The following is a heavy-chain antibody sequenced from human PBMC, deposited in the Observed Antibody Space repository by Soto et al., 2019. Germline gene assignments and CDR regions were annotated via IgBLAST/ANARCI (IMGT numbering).Heavy chain of an antibody. V-gene: IGHV4-61*08. CDR2: TYYNGDT. J-gene: IGHJ4*02. Sequence: SETLSLTCTVSDDSFRGAEYYWSWIRQPLGKGPEWIGYTYYNGDTKYNPALRSRVTMSGDTSKNQFSLRLSSVTAADTAVYFCARGPAYIDGWRTFDLWGRGILVTVSS. CDR1: DDSFRGAEYY. D-gene: IGHD6-19*01. CDR3: ARGPAYIDGWRTFDL.